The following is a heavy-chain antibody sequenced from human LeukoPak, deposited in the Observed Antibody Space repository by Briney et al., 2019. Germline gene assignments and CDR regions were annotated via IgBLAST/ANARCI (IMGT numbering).Heavy chain of an antibody. V-gene: IGHV3-23*01. CDR1: GFTFSSYA. J-gene: IGHJ5*02. CDR3: AKDRDSSGWSPPLNWFDP. Sequence: GGSLRLSCAASGFTFSSYAMSSVRRAPGKGLEWVSAISGSGGSTYSADSVKGRFTISRDNSKNTLYLQTNSLRAEDTAVYYCAKDRDSSGWSPPLNWFDPWGQGTLVTVSS. CDR2: ISGSGGST. D-gene: IGHD6-19*01.